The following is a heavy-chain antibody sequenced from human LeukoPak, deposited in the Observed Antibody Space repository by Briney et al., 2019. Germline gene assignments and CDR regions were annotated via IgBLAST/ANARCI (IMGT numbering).Heavy chain of an antibody. CDR2: IKQDGTEK. Sequence: GGSLRLSCAASGFTFTTYWMSWVRQAPGKGLEWVANIKQDGTEKYCVDSVKGRFTISRDNARNSLELQMNSLRVEDTAVYYCAKVAKYYYGSETYYFFEQWGQGTPVTASS. D-gene: IGHD3-10*01. V-gene: IGHV3-7*01. CDR3: AKVAKYYYGSETYYFFEQ. J-gene: IGHJ4*02. CDR1: GFTFTTYW.